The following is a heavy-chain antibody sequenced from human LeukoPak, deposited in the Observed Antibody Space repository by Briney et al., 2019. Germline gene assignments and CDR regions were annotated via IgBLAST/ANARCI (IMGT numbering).Heavy chain of an antibody. V-gene: IGHV3-21*01. D-gene: IGHD3-22*01. Sequence: PGGSLRLSLSASGYTFREFSVKCVRQAPGKGLEWVSSISVRSNYRYYADSVRGRFTISRDDARDSLFLQMNRMRVEDAAVYVCVGLRRNNVGSGYYYYYDYWGRGTLVTVSS. CDR3: VGLRRNNVGSGYYYYYDY. CDR2: ISVRSNYR. J-gene: IGHJ4*02. CDR1: GYTFREFS.